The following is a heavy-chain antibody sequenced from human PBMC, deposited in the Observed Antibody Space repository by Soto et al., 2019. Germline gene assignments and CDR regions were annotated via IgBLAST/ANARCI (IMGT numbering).Heavy chain of an antibody. J-gene: IGHJ6*02. CDR3: AREGGSGSYRYYGMDV. V-gene: IGHV1-69*12. CDR1: GGTFSSYA. Sequence: QVQLVQSGAEVKKPGSSVKVSCKASGGTFSSYAISWVRQAPGQGLEWMGGLIPIFGTANYAHKFQGRVTINADESTSTAYMELSSLRSEDTAVYYCAREGGSGSYRYYGMDVWGQGTTVTVSS. CDR2: LIPIFGTA. D-gene: IGHD3-10*01.